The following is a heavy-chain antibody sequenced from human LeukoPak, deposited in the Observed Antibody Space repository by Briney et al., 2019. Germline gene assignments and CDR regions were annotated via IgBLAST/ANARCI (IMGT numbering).Heavy chain of an antibody. CDR3: ARDIPGSSGYFNDAFDI. J-gene: IGHJ3*02. Sequence: ASVKVSCKASGRTFSSYAISWVRQAPGQGLEWMGGIIPIFGTANYAQKFQGRVTITTDESTSTAYMELSSLRSEDTAVYYCARDIPGSSGYFNDAFDIWGQGTMVTVSS. CDR2: IIPIFGTA. CDR1: GRTFSSYA. V-gene: IGHV1-69*05. D-gene: IGHD3-22*01.